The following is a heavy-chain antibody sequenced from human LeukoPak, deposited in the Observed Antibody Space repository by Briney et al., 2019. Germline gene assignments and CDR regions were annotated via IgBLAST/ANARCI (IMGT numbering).Heavy chain of an antibody. CDR3: ARDFLGMDV. V-gene: IGHV3-74*01. Sequence: GGSLRLSCAASGFTFSSAWMHWVRQAPGKGLVWVSLINTDGSKTNYADSVKGRFTISRDNAKNTLYLQMNSVRADDTAVYFCARDFLGMDVWGQGTTVTVSS. CDR2: INTDGSKT. CDR1: GFTFSSAW. J-gene: IGHJ6*02.